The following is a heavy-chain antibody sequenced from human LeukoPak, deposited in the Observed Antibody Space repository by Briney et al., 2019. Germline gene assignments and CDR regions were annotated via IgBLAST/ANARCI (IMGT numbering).Heavy chain of an antibody. CDR1: GFTFSSYG. J-gene: IGHJ5*02. Sequence: GRSLRLSCAASGFTFSSYGMHRVRQAPGKGLEWVAVIWYDGSNKYYADSVKGRFTISRDNSKNTLYLQMNNLRAEDTAVYYCARDNSGYDRGRKTNWFDPWGQGTLVTVSS. V-gene: IGHV3-33*01. D-gene: IGHD5-12*01. CDR2: IWYDGSNK. CDR3: ARDNSGYDRGRKTNWFDP.